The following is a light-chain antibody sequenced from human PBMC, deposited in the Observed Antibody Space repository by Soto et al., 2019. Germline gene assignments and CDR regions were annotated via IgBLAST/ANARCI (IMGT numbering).Light chain of an antibody. CDR3: QHHNNCPPGAA. CDR1: QSISSY. V-gene: IGKV3-11*01. J-gene: IGKJ4*01. CDR2: DAS. Sequence: EIVLTQSPATLSLSPGERATLSCRASQSISSYLAWYQHKPGQAPRLLIYDASNRVTAIPARFSGSGSGTDFALTINSLEPEDFAFYFCQHHNNCPPGAAFGRGTRVEI.